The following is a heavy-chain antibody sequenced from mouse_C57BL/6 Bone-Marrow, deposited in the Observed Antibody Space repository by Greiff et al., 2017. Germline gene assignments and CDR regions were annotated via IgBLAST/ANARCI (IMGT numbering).Heavy chain of an antibody. V-gene: IGHV1-42*01. CDR1: GYSFTGYY. CDR3: AEANWAWFAY. J-gene: IGHJ3*01. Sequence: VQLQQSGPELVKPGASVKISCKASGYSFTGYYMNWVKQSPEKSLEWIGEINPSTGGTTYNQKFKAKATLTVDKSSSTAYMQLKNLTSEDSAVYYCAEANWAWFAYWGQGTLVTVSA. CDR2: INPSTGGT. D-gene: IGHD4-1*01.